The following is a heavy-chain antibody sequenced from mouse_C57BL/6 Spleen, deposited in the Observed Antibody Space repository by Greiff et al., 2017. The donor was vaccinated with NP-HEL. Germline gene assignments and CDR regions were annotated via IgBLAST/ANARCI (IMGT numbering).Heavy chain of an antibody. CDR2: IDPSDSYT. D-gene: IGHD2-3*01. J-gene: IGHJ2*01. Sequence: QVQLQQPGAELVRPGTSVKLSCKASGYTFTSYWMHWVKQRPGQGLEWIGVIDPSDSYTNYNQKFKGKATLTVDTSSSTAYMQLSSLTSEDSAVYYCARDGGLDYWGQGTTLTVSS. V-gene: IGHV1-59*01. CDR1: GYTFTSYW. CDR3: ARDGGLDY.